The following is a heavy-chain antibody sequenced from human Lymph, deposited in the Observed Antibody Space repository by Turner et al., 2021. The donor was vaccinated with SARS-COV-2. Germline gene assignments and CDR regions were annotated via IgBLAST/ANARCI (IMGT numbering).Heavy chain of an antibody. CDR3: ARGRYSGGGMDV. CDR1: GYTFPSYD. J-gene: IGHJ6*02. CDR2: MNPNSGNT. D-gene: IGHD1-26*01. V-gene: IGHV1-8*02. Sequence: QVQLVQSGAEVKKPGVSVKVSCKAPGYTFPSYDINWVRQATGQGLEWMGWMNPNSGNTGYEQKFQGRVTMTRNTSISTAYMELSSLRSEDTAVYYCARGRYSGGGMDVWGQGTTVTVSS.